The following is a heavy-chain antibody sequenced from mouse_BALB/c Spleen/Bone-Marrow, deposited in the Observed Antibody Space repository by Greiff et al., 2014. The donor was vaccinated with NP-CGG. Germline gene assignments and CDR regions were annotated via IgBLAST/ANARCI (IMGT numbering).Heavy chain of an antibody. CDR2: IYPGNVNT. J-gene: IGHJ1*01. Sequence: QVQLKESGPELVKPGASVRISCKASGYTFTSYYIHWVKQRPGQGLEWIGWIYPGNVNTKYNEKFKVKATLTADRSSSTAYMQLSSLTSEDSAVYFCARSGSYYGNPYWYFDVWGAGTTVTVSS. CDR1: GYTFTSYY. D-gene: IGHD2-1*01. CDR3: ARSGSYYGNPYWYFDV. V-gene: IGHV1S56*01.